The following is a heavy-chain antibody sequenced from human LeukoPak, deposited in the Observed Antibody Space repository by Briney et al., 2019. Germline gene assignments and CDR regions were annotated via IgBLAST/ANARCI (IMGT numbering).Heavy chain of an antibody. CDR2: ISYSGST. D-gene: IGHD5-24*01. CDR3: TRDRRDGYNYVDV. Sequence: SETLSLTCTASGGSISRYYWSWIRQPPGKGLEWIGYISYSGSTDYNPSLKNRVTMSVDTSKNQFSLKLKSVTPADTAIYYCTRDRRDGYNYVDVWGQGTLVTVSS. CDR1: GGSISRYY. J-gene: IGHJ4*02. V-gene: IGHV4-59*01.